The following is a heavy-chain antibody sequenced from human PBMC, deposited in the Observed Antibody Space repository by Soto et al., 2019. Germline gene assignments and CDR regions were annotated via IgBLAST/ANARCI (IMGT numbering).Heavy chain of an antibody. J-gene: IGHJ4*02. Sequence: ASVKVSCMASGYTFTSYGISWVRQAPGQGLEWMGWISAYNGNTNYAQKLQGRVTMTTDTSTSTAYMELRSLRSDDTAVYYCARVRGVVVTGGPDYWGQGTLVTVSS. CDR1: GYTFTSYG. CDR2: ISAYNGNT. V-gene: IGHV1-18*01. D-gene: IGHD2-21*02. CDR3: ARVRGVVVTGGPDY.